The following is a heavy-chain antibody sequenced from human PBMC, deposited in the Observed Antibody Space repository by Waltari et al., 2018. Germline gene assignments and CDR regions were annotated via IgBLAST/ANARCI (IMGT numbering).Heavy chain of an antibody. CDR2: IYSSDNA. V-gene: IGHV3-53*01. Sequence: EVRLVEPGGGLVQPGGSLRLSCAASDFSARTNYRTWVRQAPGKGLECVSIIYSSDNAYYAGSVKGRFTISRDNSMNTLFLQMNSLRAEDTAVYYCACGFGNDGVYLAYWGQGALVTVSS. D-gene: IGHD2-8*02. CDR3: ACGFGNDGVYLAY. J-gene: IGHJ4*02. CDR1: DFSARTNY.